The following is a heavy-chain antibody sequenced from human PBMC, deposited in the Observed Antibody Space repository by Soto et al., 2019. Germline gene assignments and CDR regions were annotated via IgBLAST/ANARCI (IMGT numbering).Heavy chain of an antibody. J-gene: IGHJ3*02. D-gene: IGHD6-13*01. CDR2: IYYSGST. CDR3: ARDLGSWGVAAAAFDI. Sequence: NPSETLSLTCTVSGGSISSYYWSWIRQPPGKGLEWIGYIYYSGSTNYNPSLKSRVTISVDTSKNQFSLKLSSVTAADTAVYYCARDLGSWGVAAAAFDIWGQGTMVTVSS. CDR1: GGSISSYY. V-gene: IGHV4-59*01.